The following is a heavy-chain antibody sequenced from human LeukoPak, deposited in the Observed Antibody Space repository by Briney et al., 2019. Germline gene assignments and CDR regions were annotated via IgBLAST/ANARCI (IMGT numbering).Heavy chain of an antibody. CDR1: GYSFTSLW. J-gene: IGHJ4*02. CDR2: IYPGNSDT. V-gene: IGHV5-51*01. Sequence: GESLKISCKGSGYSFTSLWIAWVRQMPGKGLEWMGIIYPGNSDTKYSPSFQGQVTISADKSISTAYLQWSSLKASDTAMYYCARRYTHCGVVTCDCWGQGTLVTVSS. CDR3: ARRYTHCGVVTCDC. D-gene: IGHD3-3*01.